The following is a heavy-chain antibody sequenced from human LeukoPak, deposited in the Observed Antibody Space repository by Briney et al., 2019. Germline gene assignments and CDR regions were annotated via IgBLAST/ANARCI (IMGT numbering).Heavy chain of an antibody. CDR1: GFTVSSNY. Sequence: GGSLRLSCAASGFTVSSNYMSWVRQAPGKGLEWVSVIYSGGSTYYADSVKGRFTISRDNSKNTLYLQMNSLRAEDTAVYYCARGNYDCCFYYGMDVWGQGTTVTVSS. D-gene: IGHD3-3*01. J-gene: IGHJ6*02. V-gene: IGHV3-66*01. CDR3: ARGNYDCCFYYGMDV. CDR2: IYSGGST.